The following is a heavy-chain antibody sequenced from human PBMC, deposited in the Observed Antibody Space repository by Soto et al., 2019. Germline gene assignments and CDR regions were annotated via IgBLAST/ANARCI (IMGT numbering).Heavy chain of an antibody. J-gene: IGHJ4*02. CDR3: AHRVLRTVFGLVTTTAIYFDF. CDR1: GFSLTTSGVG. Sequence: QITLNESGPTVVRPTETLTLTCRFSGFSLTTSGVGVDWIRQSPGKAPEWLALIYWDDDKRYSASLKSRLTITKDTSKNQVVLTVSDLDPTDTATYYCAHRVLRTVFGLVTTTAIYFDFWGQVTPVAVSS. D-gene: IGHD3-3*01. V-gene: IGHV2-5*02. CDR2: IYWDDDK.